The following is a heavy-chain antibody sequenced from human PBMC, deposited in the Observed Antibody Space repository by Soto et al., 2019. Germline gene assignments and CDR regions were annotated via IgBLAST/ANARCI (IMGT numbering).Heavy chain of an antibody. D-gene: IGHD2-15*01. J-gene: IGHJ4*02. CDR3: ARVGRNCSGGSCLPDY. CDR2: IYYSGST. CDR1: GGSISSGGYY. Sequence: QVQLQESGPGLVKPSQTLSLTCTVSGGSISSGGYYWSWIRQHPGKGLEWIGYIYYSGSTYYNPYLQSRVTISVDTSKNQFSLKLSSVTAADTDVYYCARVGRNCSGGSCLPDYWGQGPLVTVSS. V-gene: IGHV4-31*03.